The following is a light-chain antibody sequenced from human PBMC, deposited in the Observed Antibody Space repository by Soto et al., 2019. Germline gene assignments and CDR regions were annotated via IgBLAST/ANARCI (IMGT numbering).Light chain of an antibody. CDR3: QQYNNWRRYT. V-gene: IGKV3-15*01. CDR2: GAS. Sequence: EIVMTQSPATLSVSPGERATLSCRASQSVSSNLAWYQQKPGQAPRLLIYGASTRATGIPARFSGSGSGTEFTLIISSLQSEDFAVYYCQQYNNWRRYTFGQGTKLEIK. CDR1: QSVSSN. J-gene: IGKJ2*01.